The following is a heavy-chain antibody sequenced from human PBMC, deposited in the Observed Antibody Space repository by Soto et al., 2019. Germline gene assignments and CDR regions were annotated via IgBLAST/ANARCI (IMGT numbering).Heavy chain of an antibody. J-gene: IGHJ3*02. V-gene: IGHV4-39*01. CDR1: GGSISSSSYY. CDR3: AKLTHLMSRAFDI. CDR2: IYYSGST. D-gene: IGHD1-20*01. Sequence: SETLSPTCTVSGGSISSSSYYWGWIRQPPGKGLEWIGSIYYSGSTYYNPSLKSRVTISVDTSKNQFSLKLSSVTAADTAVYYCAKLTHLMSRAFDIWSQGTMGNVSS.